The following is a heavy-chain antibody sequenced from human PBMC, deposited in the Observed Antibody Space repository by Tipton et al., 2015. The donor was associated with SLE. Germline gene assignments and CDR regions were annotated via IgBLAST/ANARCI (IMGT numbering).Heavy chain of an antibody. CDR1: GGSISSYY. J-gene: IGHJ6*02. D-gene: IGHD1-1*01. V-gene: IGHV4-59*01. CDR2: IYYSGST. Sequence: TLSLTCTVSGGSISSYYWSWIRQPPGKGLEWIGYIYYSGSTNYNPSLKSRVTISVDTSKNQFSLKLSSVTAADTAVYYCARVENDYYGMDVWGQGTTVTVSS. CDR3: ARVENDYYGMDV.